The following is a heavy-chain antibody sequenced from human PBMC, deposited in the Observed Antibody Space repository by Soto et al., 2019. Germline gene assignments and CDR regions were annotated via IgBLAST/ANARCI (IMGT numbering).Heavy chain of an antibody. CDR2: IYYTGST. CDR1: GGSISSYY. Sequence: SETLSLTCTVSGGSISSYYWSWIRQPPGKGLEYIGYIYYTGSTNYNPSLQSRVTISVDTSKNQFSLKVRSVTAADTAVHYCARAGTTASYYYYYMDVWGKGTTVTVSS. V-gene: IGHV4-59*01. J-gene: IGHJ6*03. D-gene: IGHD4-17*01. CDR3: ARAGTTASYYYYYMDV.